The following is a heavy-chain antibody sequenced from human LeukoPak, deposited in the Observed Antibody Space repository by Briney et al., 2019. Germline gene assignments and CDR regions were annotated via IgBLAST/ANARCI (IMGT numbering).Heavy chain of an antibody. J-gene: IGHJ6*02. Sequence: ASVKVSCKASGGTFSSYAISWVRQAPGQGLEWMGGIIPIFGTANYAQKFQGRVTTTADESTSTAYMELSSLRSEDTAVYYCARVLVPAATPVTYYYGMDVWGQGTTVTVSS. V-gene: IGHV1-69*13. CDR2: IIPIFGTA. CDR1: GGTFSSYA. CDR3: ARVLVPAATPVTYYYGMDV. D-gene: IGHD2-2*02.